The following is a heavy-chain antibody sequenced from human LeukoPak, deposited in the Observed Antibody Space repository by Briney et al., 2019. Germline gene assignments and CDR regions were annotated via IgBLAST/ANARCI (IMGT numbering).Heavy chain of an antibody. Sequence: GGSLRLSCAASGFTFSSYAMSWVRQAPGKGLEWVANIKQDGSEKYYVDSVEGRFTISRDNAKNSLYLQMNSLRAEDTAVYYCARDGFSGSDDYWGQGTLVTVSS. J-gene: IGHJ4*02. D-gene: IGHD3-10*01. V-gene: IGHV3-7*01. CDR3: ARDGFSGSDDY. CDR2: IKQDGSEK. CDR1: GFTFSSYA.